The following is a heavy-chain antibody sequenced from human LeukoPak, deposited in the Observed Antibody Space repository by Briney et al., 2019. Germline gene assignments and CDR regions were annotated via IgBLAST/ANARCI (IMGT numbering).Heavy chain of an antibody. Sequence: PGGSLRLSCAASGFTFSSYAMTWVRRAPGKGLEWVSAISGDGGYIYYGDSVNGRFTSSRDNSESTLYLQMNNLSAEDTAVYYCAKNRGTGMAFYDHWGQGTQVTVSS. CDR1: GFTFSSYA. CDR2: ISGDGGYI. J-gene: IGHJ4*02. D-gene: IGHD5-18*01. V-gene: IGHV3-23*01. CDR3: AKNRGTGMAFYDH.